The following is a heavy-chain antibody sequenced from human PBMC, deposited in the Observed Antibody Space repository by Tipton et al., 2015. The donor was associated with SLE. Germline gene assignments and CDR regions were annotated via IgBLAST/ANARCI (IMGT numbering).Heavy chain of an antibody. J-gene: IGHJ3*02. Sequence: QLVQSGAEVKKPGESLKISCKGSGYSFTSYWIGWVRQMPGKGLEWMGSIYPDDSDTRYSPSTQGQVTISADKSITTAYLQWSGLKASDSAMYYCARSSGHGDADEFDIWGQGTMVIVSS. CDR2: IYPDDSDT. D-gene: IGHD2-21*02. CDR1: GYSFTSYW. CDR3: ARSSGHGDADEFDI. V-gene: IGHV5-51*03.